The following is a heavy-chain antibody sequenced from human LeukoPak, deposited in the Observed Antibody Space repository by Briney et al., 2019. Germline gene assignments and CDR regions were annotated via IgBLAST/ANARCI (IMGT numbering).Heavy chain of an antibody. J-gene: IGHJ5*02. V-gene: IGHV4-59*01. CDR2: IYYSGST. Sequence: PSQTLSLTCTVSGGSISSYYWSWIRQPPGKGLEWIGYIYYSGSTNYNPSLKSRVTISVDTSKNQFSLKLSSVTAADTAVYYCARDLTAGYSSGWYRWFDPWGQGTLVTVSS. CDR1: GGSISSYY. CDR3: ARDLTAGYSSGWYRWFDP. D-gene: IGHD6-19*01.